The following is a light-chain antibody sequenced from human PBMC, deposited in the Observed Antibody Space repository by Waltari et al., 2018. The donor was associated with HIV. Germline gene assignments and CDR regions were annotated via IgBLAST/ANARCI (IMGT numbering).Light chain of an antibody. J-gene: IGLJ3*02. CDR1: SSNIGSNY. CDR3: AAWDDSLSGLPWV. CDR2: RNN. Sequence: QSVLTQPPSASGTPGQRVTISCSGSSSNIGSNYVYCYHQLPGTAPKLLIYRNNQRPSGVPDRFSGSKSGTSASLAISGLRSEDEADYYCAAWDDSLSGLPWVFGGGTKLTVL. V-gene: IGLV1-47*01.